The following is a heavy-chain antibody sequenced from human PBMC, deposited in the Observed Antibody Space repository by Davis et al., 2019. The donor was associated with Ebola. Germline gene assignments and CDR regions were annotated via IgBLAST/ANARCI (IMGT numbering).Heavy chain of an antibody. CDR2: IKQDGSEK. D-gene: IGHD2-2*01. CDR3: AKGSIVVQDIVVVPAAIDP. V-gene: IGHV3-7*03. CDR1: GFTFSWHW. Sequence: GESLKISCATSGFTFSWHWMTWVRQAPGKGLEWVANIKQDGSEKYYVDSVKGRFTISRDNAKNSLYLQMNSLRAEDTAVYYCAKGSIVVQDIVVVPAAIDPWGQGTLVTVSS. J-gene: IGHJ5*02.